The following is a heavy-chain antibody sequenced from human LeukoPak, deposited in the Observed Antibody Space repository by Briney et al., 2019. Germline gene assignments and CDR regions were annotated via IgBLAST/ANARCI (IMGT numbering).Heavy chain of an antibody. V-gene: IGHV3-21*01. CDR3: ARDGLSSSPSGWFDL. Sequence: GGSLRLSCAASGFTFTTYTVNWVRQAPGKGLEWVSYISPGTSYIYYAYSVNGRFTISRDNANTSLYLQMNSLRVEDMAVYYCARDGLSSSPSGWFDLWGQGTLVTVSS. CDR1: GFTFTTYT. D-gene: IGHD6-6*01. J-gene: IGHJ5*02. CDR2: ISPGTSYI.